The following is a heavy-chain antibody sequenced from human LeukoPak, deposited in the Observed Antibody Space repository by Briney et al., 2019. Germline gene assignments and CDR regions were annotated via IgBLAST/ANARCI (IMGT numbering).Heavy chain of an antibody. D-gene: IGHD3-22*01. J-gene: IGHJ4*02. CDR1: GCTFTGYY. Sequence: ASVKVSCKASGCTFTGYYMHWVRQAPGQGLEWMGWINPNSGGTNYAQKFQGRVTMTRDTSISTAYMELSRLRSDDTAVYYCARGGGYYYDSSGYKDFDYWGQGTLVTVSS. CDR3: ARGGGYYYDSSGYKDFDY. V-gene: IGHV1-2*02. CDR2: INPNSGGT.